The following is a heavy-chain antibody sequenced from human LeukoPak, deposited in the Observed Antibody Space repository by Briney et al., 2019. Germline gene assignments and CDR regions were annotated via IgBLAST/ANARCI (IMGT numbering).Heavy chain of an antibody. V-gene: IGHV1-2*02. CDR2: INPNSGGT. CDR3: ARGREPDSGYDFYWYFDL. J-gene: IGHJ2*01. Sequence: ASVKVSCRASGYTFTGYYMHWVRRAPGQGLEWMGWINPNSGGTNYAQKFQGRVTMTRDTSISTAYMELSRLRSDDTAVYYCARGREPDSGYDFYWYFDLWGRGTLVTVSS. D-gene: IGHD5-12*01. CDR1: GYTFTGYY.